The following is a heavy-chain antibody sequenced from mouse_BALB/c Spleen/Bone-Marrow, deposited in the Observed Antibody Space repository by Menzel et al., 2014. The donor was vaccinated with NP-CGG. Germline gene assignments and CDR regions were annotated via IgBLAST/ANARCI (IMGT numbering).Heavy chain of an antibody. V-gene: IGHV5-6-3*01. CDR2: INSNGGST. CDR1: GFTFSSYG. J-gene: IGHJ4*01. Sequence: EVQGVESGGGLVQPGGSLKLSCAASGFTFSSYGMSWVRQTPDKRLELVATINSNGGSTYYPDSVKGRLTISRDNAKNTLYLQMSSLKSEDTAMYYCARIWAYYAMDYWGQGTSVTVSS. D-gene: IGHD4-1*01. CDR3: ARIWAYYAMDY.